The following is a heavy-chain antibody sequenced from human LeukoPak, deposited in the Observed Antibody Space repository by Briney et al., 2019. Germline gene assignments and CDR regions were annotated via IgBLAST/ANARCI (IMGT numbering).Heavy chain of an antibody. D-gene: IGHD5-24*01. J-gene: IGHJ4*02. Sequence: GTSVSVPCKASGYTFTNYGISWVRQAPGQGLEWMGWISAYNGNTNYAQKLQGRVTMTTDTSTSTGYMELRSLRSDDTAVYYCARGRDGYNPTADYWGQGTLVTVSS. CDR3: ARGRDGYNPTADY. CDR2: ISAYNGNT. V-gene: IGHV1-18*01. CDR1: GYTFTNYG.